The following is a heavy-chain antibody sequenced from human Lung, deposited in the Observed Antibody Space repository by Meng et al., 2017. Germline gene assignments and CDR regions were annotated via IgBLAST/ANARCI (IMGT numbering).Heavy chain of an antibody. CDR1: GGSFSDYY. CDR3: ARGPTTMAHDFDY. D-gene: IGHD4-11*01. CDR2: INHSGST. Sequence: QVQRRQWGAGLLKPSETLSLTRVVSGGSFSDYYWSWIRQPPGKGLEWIGEINHSGSTNYNPSLESRATISVDTSQNNLSLKLSSVTAADSAVYYCARGPTTMAHDFDYWGQGTLVTVSS. V-gene: IGHV4-34*01. J-gene: IGHJ4*02.